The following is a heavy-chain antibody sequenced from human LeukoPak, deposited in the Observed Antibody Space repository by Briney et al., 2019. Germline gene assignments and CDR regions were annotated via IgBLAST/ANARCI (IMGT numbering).Heavy chain of an antibody. CDR1: GFTFSSYW. D-gene: IGHD3-22*01. V-gene: IGHV3-7*01. CDR2: IKQDGSEK. CDR3: ARDYDEGRFDY. J-gene: IGHJ4*02. Sequence: EGSLRLSCAASGFTFSSYWMSWVRQAPGKGLEWVANIKQDGSEKYYVDSVKGRFTISRDNAKNSLYLQMNSLRAEDTAVYYCARDYDEGRFDYWGQGTLVTVSS.